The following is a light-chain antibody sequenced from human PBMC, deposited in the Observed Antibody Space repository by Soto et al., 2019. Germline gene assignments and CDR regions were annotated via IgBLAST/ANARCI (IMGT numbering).Light chain of an antibody. CDR3: SSQTSGSTRV. Sequence: QSALTQPASVSGSPGQSIAISCTGTSSDVGGYDYVSWYQQQPDKAPKLMIYEVTKRPSGVSNRFSGSKSGNTASLTISGPKAKDEADYYCSSQTSGSTRVFGTGTKVTVL. J-gene: IGLJ1*01. CDR1: SSDVGGYDY. V-gene: IGLV2-14*01. CDR2: EVT.